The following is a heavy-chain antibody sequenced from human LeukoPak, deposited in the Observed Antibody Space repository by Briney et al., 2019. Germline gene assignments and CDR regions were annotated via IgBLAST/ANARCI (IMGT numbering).Heavy chain of an antibody. V-gene: IGHV3-23*01. Sequence: QAGGSLRLTYAASGFTFSSYAMSWVRQAPGKGLEWVSAISGSGGSTYYADSVKGRFTISRDNSKNTLYLQMNSLRAEDTAVYYCAKVRTYSGYDPDAFDIWGQGTMVTVSS. CDR2: ISGSGGST. D-gene: IGHD5-12*01. J-gene: IGHJ3*02. CDR3: AKVRTYSGYDPDAFDI. CDR1: GFTFSSYA.